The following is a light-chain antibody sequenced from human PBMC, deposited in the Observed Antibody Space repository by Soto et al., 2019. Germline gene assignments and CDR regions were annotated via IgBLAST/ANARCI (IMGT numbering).Light chain of an antibody. V-gene: IGKV1-5*03. Sequence: DIQMTQSPSTLSASVGDRVTITCWASQSISSWLAWYQQKPGKAPKLLIYKASSLESGVPSRFSGSGSGTEFTLNISSLQPDDFATYYCQQYNSYAWTFGQGTKVEIK. J-gene: IGKJ1*01. CDR3: QQYNSYAWT. CDR1: QSISSW. CDR2: KAS.